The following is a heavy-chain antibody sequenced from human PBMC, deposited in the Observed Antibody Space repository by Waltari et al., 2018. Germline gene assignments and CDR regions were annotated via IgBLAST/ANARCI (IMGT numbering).Heavy chain of an antibody. CDR3: ARRTAGILGTHTGHFDY. J-gene: IGHJ4*02. CDR2: IYYSGST. D-gene: IGHD1-26*01. Sequence: QLQLQESGPGLVKPSETLSLTCTVSGGSISSGSYHWGWVRQPPGKGLEWIGTIYYSGSTYYTASLKSRVTISIDTSKSQFSLNLDSVTAADTTVYYCARRTAGILGTHTGHFDYWGQGTLVTVSS. V-gene: IGHV4-39*07. CDR1: GGSISSGSYH.